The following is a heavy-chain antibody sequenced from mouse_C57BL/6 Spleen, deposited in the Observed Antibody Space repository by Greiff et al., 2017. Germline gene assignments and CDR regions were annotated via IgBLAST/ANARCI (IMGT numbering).Heavy chain of an antibody. D-gene: IGHD1-1*01. CDR2: IYPSDSET. Sequence: VQLQQPGAELVRPGSSVKLSCKASGYTFTSYWMDWVKQRPGQGLEWIGNIYPSDSETHYNQKFKDKATLTVDKSSSTAYMQLSSLTSEDSAVYYCARRGSSHFAYWGQGTLVTVSA. CDR3: ARRGSSHFAY. CDR1: GYTFTSYW. J-gene: IGHJ3*01. V-gene: IGHV1-61*01.